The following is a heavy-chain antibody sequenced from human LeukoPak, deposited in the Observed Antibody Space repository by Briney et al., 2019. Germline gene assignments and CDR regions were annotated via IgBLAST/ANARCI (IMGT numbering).Heavy chain of an antibody. Sequence: SETLSLTCTVSGGSISSGGYYWSWIRQHPGKGLEWIGYIYYSGSTYYNPSLKSRVTISVDTSKNQFSLKLTPVTAADTAVYYCAGGYGSGSYSSWGQGTLVIVSS. CDR2: IYYSGST. CDR1: GGSISSGGYY. J-gene: IGHJ4*02. V-gene: IGHV4-31*03. CDR3: AGGYGSGSYSS. D-gene: IGHD3-10*01.